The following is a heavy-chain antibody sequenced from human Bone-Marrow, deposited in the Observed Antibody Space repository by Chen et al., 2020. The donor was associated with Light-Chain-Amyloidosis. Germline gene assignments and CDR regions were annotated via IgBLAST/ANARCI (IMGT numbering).Heavy chain of an antibody. Sequence: EVQLVQSGGGLVQPGGSLRLSCAASTFTISEYWMHWVRQAPGKGLVWVARTNPDGSRTDHAGSVRGRFTISRGDSKNTVYLQMSRLRVEDTAMYYCAQLYSYGRPFNHWGQGTLVSVSS. J-gene: IGHJ4*02. V-gene: IGHV3-74*01. CDR3: AQLYSYGRPFNH. D-gene: IGHD5-18*01. CDR2: TNPDGSRT. CDR1: TFTISEYW.